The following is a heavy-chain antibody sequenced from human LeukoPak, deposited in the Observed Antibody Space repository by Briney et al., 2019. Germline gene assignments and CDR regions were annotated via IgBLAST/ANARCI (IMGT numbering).Heavy chain of an antibody. V-gene: IGHV4-39*01. Sequence: SETLSLTCTVSGGSISSSSYYWGWIRQPPGKGLEWIGSIYYSGGTYYNPSLKSRVTISVDTSKNQFSLKLSSVTAADTAVYYCARREVVVAATHFDYWGQGTLVTVSS. CDR3: ARREVVVAATHFDY. CDR1: GGSISSSSYY. D-gene: IGHD2-15*01. J-gene: IGHJ4*02. CDR2: IYYSGGT.